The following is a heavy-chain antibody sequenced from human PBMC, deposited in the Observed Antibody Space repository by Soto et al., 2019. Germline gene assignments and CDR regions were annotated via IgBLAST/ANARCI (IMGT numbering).Heavy chain of an antibody. CDR1: GFTFSSYS. V-gene: IGHV3-48*02. D-gene: IGHD6-13*01. J-gene: IGHJ6*02. Sequence: GGSLRLSCAASGFTFSSYSMNWVRQAPGKGLEWVSYISSSSSTIYYADSVKGRFTISRDNAKNSLYLQMNSLRDEDTAVYYCARERGSRYSSTYGDVWRQGTTVTVSS. CDR2: ISSSSSTI. CDR3: ARERGSRYSSTYGDV.